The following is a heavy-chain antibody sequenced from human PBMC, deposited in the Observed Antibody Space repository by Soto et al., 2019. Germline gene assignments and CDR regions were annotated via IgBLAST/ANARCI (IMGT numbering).Heavy chain of an antibody. J-gene: IGHJ3*02. CDR3: AGFEDGSRGRYNVGAFDI. CDR2: VYHTGSA. V-gene: IGHV4-61*03. D-gene: IGHD3-10*01. Sequence: QVQLQESGPGLVKPSETLSLTCSVSGGSVTNGYYYWSWIRQPPGKGLEWIGTVYHTGSANYNPCTKSRGTTSLDPPQHHLPLHLRSLTTADTAVYYCAGFEDGSRGRYNVGAFDIWGQGTMVTVSP. CDR1: GGSVTNGYYY.